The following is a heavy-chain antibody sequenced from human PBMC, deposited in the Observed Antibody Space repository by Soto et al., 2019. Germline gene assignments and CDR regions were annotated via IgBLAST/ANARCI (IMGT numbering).Heavy chain of an antibody. CDR2: IGGTDGDSDGVP. D-gene: IGHD1-1*01. Sequence: VQLLESGGDVVQPGGSLRLSCVASGFILNNYAMSWVRQAPGQGLEWVSTIGGTDGDSDGVPWYEDSVKARFTISRDGSENTLCLHIDNLRAEGSAVDYYVKRGRNGGACDFWGQRTTVVVSS. CDR1: GFILNNYA. CDR3: VKRGRNGGACDF. J-gene: IGHJ3*01. V-gene: IGHV3-23*01.